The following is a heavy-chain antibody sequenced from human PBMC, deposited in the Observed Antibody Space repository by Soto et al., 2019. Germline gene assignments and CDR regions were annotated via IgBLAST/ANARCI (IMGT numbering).Heavy chain of an antibody. CDR3: AREDYPSGGLCITNPNWFDP. CDR2: VNPSSGAT. CDR1: GYTFGTYF. Sequence: ASVKVSCKASGYTFGTYFMHWMRQAPGQGLEWMGWVNPSSGATKSAQKFQGRLTMTWDTSIRTAYMELSSLRSDDTAVYYCAREDYPSGGLCITNPNWFDPWGRGTLVTVSS. D-gene: IGHD2-15*01. J-gene: IGHJ5*02. V-gene: IGHV1-2*02.